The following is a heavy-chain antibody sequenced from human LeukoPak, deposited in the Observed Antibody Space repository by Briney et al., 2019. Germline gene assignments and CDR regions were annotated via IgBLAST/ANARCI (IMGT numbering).Heavy chain of an antibody. CDR2: MNPDSGNT. V-gene: IGHV1-8*01. J-gene: IGHJ6*02. CDR3: ASFLQSRLLPISFYYYGIDV. D-gene: IGHD4-11*01. Sequence: ASVRVSCKASGYTLTSYDINWVRQAPGEGLECMGWMNPDSGNTGYAQKFQGRVSMTRNTSINTAYMELSSLRSEDTAVYYCASFLQSRLLPISFYYYGIDVWGQGTTVTVSS. CDR1: GYTLTSYD.